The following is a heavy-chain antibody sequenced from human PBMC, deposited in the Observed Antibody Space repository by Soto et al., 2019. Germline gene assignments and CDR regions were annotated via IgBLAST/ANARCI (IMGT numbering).Heavy chain of an antibody. D-gene: IGHD3-3*01. V-gene: IGHV3-64*01. Sequence: EEQLVQSGGGLVQPGGSLRLSCAASGFSFSSYDLFWVRQAPGKGLEYVSAVSRNGINTYYANSVKGRFTISRDNSKNIMYLQMGTLRAEDMAVYYCAITYYDFHVWGKGTTVIVSS. CDR3: AITYYDFHV. CDR2: VSRNGINT. CDR1: GFSFSSYD. J-gene: IGHJ6*04.